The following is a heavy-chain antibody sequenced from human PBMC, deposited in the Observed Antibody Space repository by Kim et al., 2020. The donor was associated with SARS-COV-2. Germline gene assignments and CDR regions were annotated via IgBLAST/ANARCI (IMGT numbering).Heavy chain of an antibody. V-gene: IGHV3-23*01. Sequence: GGSLRLSCAASGFTFSSYVMSWVRQAPGKGLEWVSAISGSGGSTYYADSVKGRFTISRDNSKNTLYLQMNSLRAEDTAVYYCARGSSRSGKSYWGQGTLVTVSS. CDR2: ISGSGGST. D-gene: IGHD6-13*01. CDR1: GFTFSSYV. J-gene: IGHJ4*02. CDR3: ARGSSRSGKSY.